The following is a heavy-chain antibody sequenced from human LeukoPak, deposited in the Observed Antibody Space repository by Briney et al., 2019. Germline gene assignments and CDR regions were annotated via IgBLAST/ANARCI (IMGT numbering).Heavy chain of an antibody. CDR2: INPNSGGT. D-gene: IGHD6-19*01. Sequence: ASVKVSCKASGYTLTGYYMHWVRQAPGHGLEWMGRINPNSGGTNYAQKFQGRATMNRDTSISTAYMELSRLRSDDTAVYYCATSLRQWLATVPFDYWGQGTLVTVSS. CDR3: ATSLRQWLATVPFDY. V-gene: IGHV1-2*06. CDR1: GYTLTGYY. J-gene: IGHJ4*02.